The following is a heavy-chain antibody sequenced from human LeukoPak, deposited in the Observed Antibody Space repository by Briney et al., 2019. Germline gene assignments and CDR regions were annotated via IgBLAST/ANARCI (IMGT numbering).Heavy chain of an antibody. Sequence: GGSLRLSCAASGFTFSSYAMSWVRQAPGKGLEWVSAISGSGGSTYYADSVKGRFTISRDNSKNTLYLQMNSLRAEDTAVYYCAKPYCSGGSCYSAVTTYYFDYWGQGTLVTVSS. CDR3: AKPYCSGGSCYSAVTTYYFDY. D-gene: IGHD2-15*01. V-gene: IGHV3-23*01. CDR2: ISGSGGST. J-gene: IGHJ4*02. CDR1: GFTFSSYA.